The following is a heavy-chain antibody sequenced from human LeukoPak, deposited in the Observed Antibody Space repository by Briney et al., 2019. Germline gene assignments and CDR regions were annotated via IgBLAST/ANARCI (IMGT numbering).Heavy chain of an antibody. V-gene: IGHV3-74*01. CDR1: GFTFSSDW. CDR3: AKDQPYDYYGMDV. CDR2: INSDGSST. Sequence: GGSLRLSCAASGFTFSSDWMHWVRHAPGKGLMWVSRINSDGSSTTYADSVKGRFTISRDNSKNTLYLQMNSLRAEDTAVYYCAKDQPYDYYGMDVWGQGTTVTVSS. J-gene: IGHJ6*02.